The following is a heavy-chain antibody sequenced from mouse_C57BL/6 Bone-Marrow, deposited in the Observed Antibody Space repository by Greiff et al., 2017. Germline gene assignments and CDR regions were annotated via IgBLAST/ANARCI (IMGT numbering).Heavy chain of an antibody. CDR2: ISDGGSYT. CDR1: GFTFSSYA. V-gene: IGHV5-4*01. Sequence: EVMLVESGGGLVKPGGSLKLSCAASGFTFSSYAMSWVRQTPEKRLEWVATISDGGSYTYYPDNVKGRFTISRDNAKNNLYLQMSHLKSEDTAMYYCARELIYWGQGTTLTVSS. CDR3: ARELIY. J-gene: IGHJ2*01.